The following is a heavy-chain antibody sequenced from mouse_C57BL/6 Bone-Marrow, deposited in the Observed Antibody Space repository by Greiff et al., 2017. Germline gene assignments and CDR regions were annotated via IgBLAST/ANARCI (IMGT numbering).Heavy chain of an antibody. CDR2: ISNGGGST. D-gene: IGHD1-1*01. CDR1: GFTFSDYY. J-gene: IGHJ3*01. V-gene: IGHV5-12*01. Sequence: EVKLVESGGGLVQPGGSLKLSCAASGFTFSDYYMYWVRQTPEKRLEWVAYISNGGGSTYYPDTVKGRFTISRDNAKNTLYLQMSRLKSEDTAMYYCARRGFITTVEAYWGQGTLVTVSA. CDR3: ARRGFITTVEAY.